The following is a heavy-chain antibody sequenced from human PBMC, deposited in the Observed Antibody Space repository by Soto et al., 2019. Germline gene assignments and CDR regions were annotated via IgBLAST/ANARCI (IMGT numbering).Heavy chain of an antibody. J-gene: IGHJ6*03. V-gene: IGHV1-18*01. CDR2: ISGYNGNT. CDR3: ARRTGPYYYYYMDV. CDR1: GYTFTSSG. Sequence: ASVKVSCKASGYTFTSSGIGWVRQAPGQGLEWMGWISGYNGNTNYAQKLQGRVTMTTNTSTSTAYMELRSLRPDDTAVYYCARRTGPYYYYYMDVWGKGTTVTVSS.